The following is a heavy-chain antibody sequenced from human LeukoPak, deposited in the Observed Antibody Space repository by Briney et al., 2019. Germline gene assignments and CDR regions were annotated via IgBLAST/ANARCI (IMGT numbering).Heavy chain of an antibody. J-gene: IGHJ6*03. CDR2: IIPIFGTA. CDR1: GGTFSSYA. Sequence: SVKVSCKASGGTFSSYAISWVRQAPGQGLEWMGGIIPIFGTANYAQKFQGRVTITTDESTSTAYMELSSLRSEDTAVYYCARGKLGYYYYHMDAWGKGTTVTVSS. V-gene: IGHV1-69*05. CDR3: ARGKLGYYYYHMDA. D-gene: IGHD3-3*02.